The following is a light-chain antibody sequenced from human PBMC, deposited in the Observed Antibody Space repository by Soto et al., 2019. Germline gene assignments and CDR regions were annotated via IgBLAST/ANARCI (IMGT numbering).Light chain of an antibody. CDR3: CSYAGIRV. CDR2: EGS. V-gene: IGLV2-23*01. Sequence: QSALTQPASVSGSPVPSITISCTGTSSDVGSYNLVSWYQQHPGKAPKLMIYEGSKRPSGVSNRFSGSKSGNTASLTISGLQAEDEADYYCCSYAGIRVFGGGTKLTVL. J-gene: IGLJ3*02. CDR1: SSDVGSYNL.